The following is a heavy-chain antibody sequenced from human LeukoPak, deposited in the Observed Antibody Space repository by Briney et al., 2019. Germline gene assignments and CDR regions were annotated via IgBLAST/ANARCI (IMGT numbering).Heavy chain of an antibody. CDR1: GFTFSSYA. CDR2: ISYDGSNK. J-gene: IGHJ4*02. Sequence: GGSLRLSCAASGFTFSSYAMHWVRQAPGKGLEWVAVISYDGSNKYYADSVKGRLTISRDNSKNTLYLQMNSLRAEDTAVYYCARDHSYSSGWSPYFDYWGQGTLVTVSS. V-gene: IGHV3-30-3*01. CDR3: ARDHSYSSGWSPYFDY. D-gene: IGHD6-19*01.